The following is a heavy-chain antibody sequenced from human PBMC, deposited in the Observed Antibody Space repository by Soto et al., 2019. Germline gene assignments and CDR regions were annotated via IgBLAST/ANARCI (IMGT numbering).Heavy chain of an antibody. CDR2: IYYSGST. J-gene: IGHJ4*02. CDR3: ARHNYGSGSTYFDY. Sequence: SSETLSLTCTVSGGSLSSYYWSWIRQPPGKGLEWIGYIYYSGSTNYNPSLKSRVTISVDTSKNQISLKLNSMTAADTAVYYCARHNYGSGSTYFDYWGQGTLDTVSS. V-gene: IGHV4-59*08. D-gene: IGHD3-10*01. CDR1: GGSLSSYY.